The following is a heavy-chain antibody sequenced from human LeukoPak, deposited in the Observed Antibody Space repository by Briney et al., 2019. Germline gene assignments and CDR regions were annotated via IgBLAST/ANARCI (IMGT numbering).Heavy chain of an antibody. CDR3: ASQGGVYYYDSSGYHKNNWFDP. Sequence: GASVKVSCKASGYTFTSYDINWVRQATGQGLEWMGWMNPNSGNTGYAQKFQGRVTMTRDTSISTAYMELSRLRSDDTAVYYCASQGGVYYYDSSGYHKNNWFDPWGQGTLVTVSS. CDR2: MNPNSGNT. D-gene: IGHD3-22*01. CDR1: GYTFTSYD. J-gene: IGHJ5*02. V-gene: IGHV1-8*01.